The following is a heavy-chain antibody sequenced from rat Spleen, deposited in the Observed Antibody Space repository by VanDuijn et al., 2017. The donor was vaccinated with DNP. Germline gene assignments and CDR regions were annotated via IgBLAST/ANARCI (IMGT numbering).Heavy chain of an antibody. Sequence: EVQLVESGGGLVQPGRSLKLSCAASGFTFSDYYMAWVRQAPTKGLEWVAYISYDGGSTSYGDSVKGRFTISRDNAKSTLYLQMNSLRSEDMATYYCVSPAYYAGSYYYGGYFDFWGPGTMVTVSS. J-gene: IGHJ1*01. CDR2: ISYDGGST. V-gene: IGHV5-22*01. D-gene: IGHD1-12*02. CDR1: GFTFSDYY. CDR3: VSPAYYAGSYYYGGYFDF.